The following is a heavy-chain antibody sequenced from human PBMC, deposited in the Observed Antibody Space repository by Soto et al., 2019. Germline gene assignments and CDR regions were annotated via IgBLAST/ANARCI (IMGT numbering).Heavy chain of an antibody. Sequence: GASVKVSCKTSGYTFNTYGINWVRQAPGQGLELMGWTSAYDGKTTYAEKFQGRVTLTTDTSTSTAYMELRSLRSDDTAIYHCARDPHEFWTSYWFDPWGQGTPVTVSS. V-gene: IGHV1-18*01. J-gene: IGHJ5*02. CDR1: GYTFNTYG. CDR2: TSAYDGKT. D-gene: IGHD3-3*01. CDR3: ARDPHEFWTSYWFDP.